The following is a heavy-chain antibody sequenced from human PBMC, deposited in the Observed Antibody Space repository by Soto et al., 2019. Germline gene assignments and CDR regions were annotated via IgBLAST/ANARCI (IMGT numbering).Heavy chain of an antibody. Sequence: QVQLVESGGGVVQPGRSLRLSCEASGFTFSSFAMHWVRQAPAKGLEWVAVISYDGNDEYYGDSVKVRFDISRDNSKNTVYLQMSSLRAEDTAFYYCARDRLRLGELSLMGYFDYWGQGTLVTVSS. CDR2: ISYDGNDE. D-gene: IGHD3-16*01. J-gene: IGHJ4*02. V-gene: IGHV3-30*09. CDR1: GFTFSSFA. CDR3: ARDRLRLGELSLMGYFDY.